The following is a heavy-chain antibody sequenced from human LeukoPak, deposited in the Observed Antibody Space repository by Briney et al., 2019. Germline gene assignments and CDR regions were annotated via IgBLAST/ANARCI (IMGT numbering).Heavy chain of an antibody. V-gene: IGHV4-4*09. Sequence: KPSETLSLTCTVSGGSISSYYWSWIQQPPGKGLEWIGYIYTSGSTNYNPSLKSRVTISVDTSKNQFSLKLSSVTAADTAVYYCARLYCSSTSCHLGVDYWGQGTLVTVSS. CDR3: ARLYCSSTSCHLGVDY. CDR1: GGSISSYY. J-gene: IGHJ4*02. CDR2: IYTSGST. D-gene: IGHD2-2*01.